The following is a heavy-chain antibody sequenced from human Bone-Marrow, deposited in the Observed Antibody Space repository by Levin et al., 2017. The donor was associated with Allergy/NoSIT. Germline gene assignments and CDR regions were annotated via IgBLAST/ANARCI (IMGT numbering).Heavy chain of an antibody. D-gene: IGHD1-1*01. CDR2: IIAIFETG. V-gene: IGHV1-69*13. CDR1: GGTFSKYA. Sequence: RASVKVSCKASGGTFSKYAISWVRQAPGHGLEWMGGIIAIFETGNYAQKFQDRVTIIADESTTTVYLELSGLTFDDTAVYYCAKEGATEYNTLGAFDLWGQGTLVTVSA. J-gene: IGHJ3*01. CDR3: AKEGATEYNTLGAFDL.